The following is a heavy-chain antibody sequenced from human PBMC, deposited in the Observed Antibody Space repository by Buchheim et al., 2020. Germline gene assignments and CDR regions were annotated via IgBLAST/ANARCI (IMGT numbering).Heavy chain of an antibody. CDR1: GFTFSSYA. CDR3: ARDVGGCSGGSCYYIGTYFDY. D-gene: IGHD2-15*01. CDR2: ISYDGSNK. Sequence: QVQLVESGGGVVQPGRSLRLSCAASGFTFSSYAMHWVRQAPGKGLEWVAVISYDGSNKYYADSVKGRFTISRDNSKNTLYLQMNSLRAEDTAVYYCARDVGGCSGGSCYYIGTYFDYWGQGTL. V-gene: IGHV3-30-3*01. J-gene: IGHJ4*02.